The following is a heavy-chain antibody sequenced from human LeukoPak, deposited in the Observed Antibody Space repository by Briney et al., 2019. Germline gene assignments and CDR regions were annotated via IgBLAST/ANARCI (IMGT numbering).Heavy chain of an antibody. CDR1: GGSFSGYY. CDR2: INHSGST. Sequence: NSSETLSLTCAVYGGSFSGYYWSWIRQPPGKGLEWIGEINHSGSTNYNPSLKSRVTISVDTSKNQFSLKLSSVTAADTAVYYCARLYYYDSSGYYYSPGAFDIWGQGTMVTVSS. J-gene: IGHJ3*02. V-gene: IGHV4-34*01. CDR3: ARLYYYDSSGYYYSPGAFDI. D-gene: IGHD3-22*01.